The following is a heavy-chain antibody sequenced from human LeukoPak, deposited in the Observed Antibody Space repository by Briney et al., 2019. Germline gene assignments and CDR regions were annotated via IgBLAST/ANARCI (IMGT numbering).Heavy chain of an antibody. CDR3: AMTIFGVVIIAGWFDP. D-gene: IGHD3-3*01. CDR2: IIPILGIA. Sequence: GASVKVSCKASGGTFSSCTISWVRQAPGQGLEWMGRIIPILGIANYAQKFQGRVTITADKSTSTAYMELSSLRSEDTAVYYCAMTIFGVVIIAGWFDPWGQGTLVTVSS. CDR1: GGTFSSCT. V-gene: IGHV1-69*02. J-gene: IGHJ5*02.